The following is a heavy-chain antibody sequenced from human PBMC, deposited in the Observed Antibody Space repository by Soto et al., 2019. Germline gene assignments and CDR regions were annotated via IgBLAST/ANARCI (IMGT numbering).Heavy chain of an antibody. J-gene: IGHJ4*02. V-gene: IGHV4-59*08. CDR3: ARQPTTVVSGGDY. D-gene: IGHD4-4*01. CDR1: GGSISDYY. Sequence: QVRLQESGPGLVKPSGTLSLTCTVSGGSISDYYWSWIRQPTRKGLEWIGYIYYTGSTNYNPSLKSRVTISLDTSKNQFSLKLTSVTAADTAVYYCARQPTTVVSGGDYWGQGTLVTVSS. CDR2: IYYTGST.